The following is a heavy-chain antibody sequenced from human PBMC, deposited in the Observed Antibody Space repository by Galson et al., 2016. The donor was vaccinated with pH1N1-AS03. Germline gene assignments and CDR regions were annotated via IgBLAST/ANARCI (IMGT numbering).Heavy chain of an antibody. Sequence: SLRLSCAASGFTFSIYAMTWVRQTPGKGLEWVSSIGGTSDTTYYADSVKGRFTISRDNSKNTVYLQMSSLRAEDTAVYFCARDPSGSAWWDMRGDWYFDLWGRGTLVTVSS. CDR2: IGGTSDTT. CDR3: ARDPSGSAWWDMRGDWYFDL. J-gene: IGHJ2*01. CDR1: GFTFSIYA. D-gene: IGHD2-15*01. V-gene: IGHV3-23*01.